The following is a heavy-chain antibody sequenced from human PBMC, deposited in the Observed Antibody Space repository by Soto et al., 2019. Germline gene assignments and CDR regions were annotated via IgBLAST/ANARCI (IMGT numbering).Heavy chain of an antibody. Sequence: GGSLRLSCEAPGFTISGCSMNWVRQAPGKGLEWLAYITIRTGNIVYADSVRGRFTISANNAESSVFLQMNSLRDEDTAMYFCVRDRDLDRDMVHADLWGQGTLVTVSS. V-gene: IGHV3-48*02. CDR1: GFTISGCS. J-gene: IGHJ4*01. D-gene: IGHD5-18*01. CDR3: VRDRDLDRDMVHADL. CDR2: ITIRTGNI.